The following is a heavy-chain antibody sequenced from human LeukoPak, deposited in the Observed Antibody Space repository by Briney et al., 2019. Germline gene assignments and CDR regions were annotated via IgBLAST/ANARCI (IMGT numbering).Heavy chain of an antibody. J-gene: IGHJ4*02. CDR1: GFTFSSYG. CDR3: AKDREYSSSWFPFFDY. V-gene: IGHV3-33*06. CDR2: IWYDGSNK. D-gene: IGHD6-13*01. Sequence: GGSLRLSCAASGFTFSSYGMHWVRQAPGKGLEWVAVIWYDGSNKYYADSVKGRFTISRDNSKNTLYLQMNSLRAEDTAVYYCAKDREYSSSWFPFFDYWGQGTLVTVSS.